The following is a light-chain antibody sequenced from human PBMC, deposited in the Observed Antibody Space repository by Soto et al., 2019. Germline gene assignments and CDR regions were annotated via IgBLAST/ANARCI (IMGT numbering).Light chain of an antibody. CDR3: QQYNSYSQFT. V-gene: IGKV1-6*01. CDR2: AAS. Sequence: AIQMTQSPSSLSASVGDRVTITCRASQGIRNDLGWYQQKPGKAPKLLIYAASSLQSGVPSRFSGSGSGTDFTLTISSLQPEDFATYYCQQYNSYSQFTFGPGTKVDIK. J-gene: IGKJ3*01. CDR1: QGIRND.